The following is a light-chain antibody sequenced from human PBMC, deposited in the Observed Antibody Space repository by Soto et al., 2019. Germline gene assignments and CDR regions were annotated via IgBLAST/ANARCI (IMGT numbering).Light chain of an antibody. CDR3: QHYGASPPWT. CDR2: DAS. Sequence: EIVLTQSPATLSLSPGERATLSCRASQSVSSYLAWYQQKPGQAPRLLVYDASTRATGIPARFSGSGPGTDFTLSISSLEPEDFAVYYCQHYGASPPWTFGQGTKVEIK. CDR1: QSVSSY. V-gene: IGKV3-11*01. J-gene: IGKJ1*01.